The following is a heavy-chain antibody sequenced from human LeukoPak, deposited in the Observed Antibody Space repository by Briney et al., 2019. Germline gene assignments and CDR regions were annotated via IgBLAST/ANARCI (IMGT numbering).Heavy chain of an antibody. Sequence: PGGSLRLSCAASGFTFSSYSMNWVRQAPGKGLEWVSSISSSSSYIYYADSAKGRFTISRDNAKNSLYLQMNSLRAEDTAVYYCARDLGSTAMEIDYWGQGTLVTVSS. V-gene: IGHV3-21*01. D-gene: IGHD5-18*01. J-gene: IGHJ4*02. CDR2: ISSSSSYI. CDR3: ARDLGSTAMEIDY. CDR1: GFTFSSYS.